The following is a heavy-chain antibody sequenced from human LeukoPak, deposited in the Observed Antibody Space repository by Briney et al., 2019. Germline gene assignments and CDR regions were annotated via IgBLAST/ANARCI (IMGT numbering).Heavy chain of an antibody. CDR3: ASRLQVSLYFDS. Sequence: PSETLSLTCAVSGGPISSTSWWSRARQPPGKGLEWIGEIYHSGSTNYNPSLKSRVTISVDKPKNRFSLKRTSVTAADTAVFYCASRLQVSLYFDSWGQGTLVTVSS. V-gene: IGHV4-4*02. CDR2: IYHSGST. D-gene: IGHD6-25*01. J-gene: IGHJ4*02. CDR1: GGPISSTSW.